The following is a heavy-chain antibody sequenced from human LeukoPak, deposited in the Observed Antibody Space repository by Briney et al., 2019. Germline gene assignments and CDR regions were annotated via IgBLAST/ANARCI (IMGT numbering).Heavy chain of an antibody. Sequence: ASVKVSCKASGYTFTSYGISWVRQAPGQGLEWMGWISAYNGNTNYAQKLQGRVPMTTDTSTSTAYMELRSLRSDDTAVYYCARGGGTGRDYYYYGMDVWGKGTTVTVSS. CDR3: ARGGGTGRDYYYYGMDV. V-gene: IGHV1-18*04. D-gene: IGHD3/OR15-3a*01. CDR2: ISAYNGNT. CDR1: GYTFTSYG. J-gene: IGHJ6*04.